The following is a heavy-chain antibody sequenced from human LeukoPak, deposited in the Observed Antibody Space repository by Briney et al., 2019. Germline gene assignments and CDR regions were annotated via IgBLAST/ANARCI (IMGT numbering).Heavy chain of an antibody. CDR3: AKDIREHDSSGYYPDDAFDI. J-gene: IGHJ3*02. CDR2: ISGSGGST. V-gene: IGHV3-23*01. CDR1: GFTFSSYA. Sequence: GGSLRLFCAASGFTFSSYAMSWVRQAPGKGLEWVSAISGSGGSTYYVDSVKGRVTISRDNSKNTLYLQMSSLRAEDTAVYYCAKDIREHDSSGYYPDDAFDIWGQGTMVTVSS. D-gene: IGHD3-22*01.